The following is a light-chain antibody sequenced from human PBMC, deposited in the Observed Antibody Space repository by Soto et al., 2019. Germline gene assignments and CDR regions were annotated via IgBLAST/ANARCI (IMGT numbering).Light chain of an antibody. CDR2: GND. V-gene: IGLV1-44*01. CDR1: TSNFGSNT. CDR3: AVWDDSLRGRV. J-gene: IGLJ2*01. Sequence: QSVLTQPPSASGTPGQRLPISCSGRTSNFGSNTVNWYQQFPGTAPRFLIYGNDLRPSGVPDRFSASKSGTSASLAISGLQSEDEADYYCAVWDDSLRGRVFGGGTKLTVL.